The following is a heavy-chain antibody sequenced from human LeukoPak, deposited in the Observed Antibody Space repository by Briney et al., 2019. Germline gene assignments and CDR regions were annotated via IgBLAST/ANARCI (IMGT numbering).Heavy chain of an antibody. CDR2: INHSGST. D-gene: IGHD4-23*01. Sequence: SPSETLSLTCAVYGGSFSGYYWSWIRQPPGKGLEWIGEINHSGSTNYNPSLKSRVTISVDTSKNQFSLKLSSVTAADTAVYYCARLDYGGNSVSPWGQGTLVTVSS. CDR3: ARLDYGGNSVSP. CDR1: GGSFSGYY. V-gene: IGHV4-34*01. J-gene: IGHJ5*02.